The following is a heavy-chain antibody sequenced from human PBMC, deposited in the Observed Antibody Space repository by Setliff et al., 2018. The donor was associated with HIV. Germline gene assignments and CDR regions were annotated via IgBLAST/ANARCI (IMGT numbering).Heavy chain of an antibody. CDR1: GYTFTGYY. CDR3: TTLHGERPGVDYFDY. J-gene: IGHJ4*02. V-gene: IGHV1-2*04. Sequence: ASVKVSCKASGYTFTGYYMHWVRQAPGQGLEWMGWINPNSGGTNYAQKFQGWVTMTRDTSISTAYMELSRLRGEDTAIYHCTTLHGERPGVDYFDYWGQGTLVTVSS. D-gene: IGHD1-26*01. CDR2: INPNSGGT.